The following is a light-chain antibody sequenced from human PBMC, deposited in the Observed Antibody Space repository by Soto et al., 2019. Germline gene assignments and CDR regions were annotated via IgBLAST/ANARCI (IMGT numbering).Light chain of an antibody. V-gene: IGLV4-69*01. J-gene: IGLJ2*01. CDR2: LNSDGSH. Sequence: QLVLTQSPSASASLGASVKLTCTLSSGHSSYAIAWHQQQPEKGPRYLMILNSDGSHSKGDGIPDRFSGSSSGAERYLSISSLQSEDVADYYCQTWGTGIRVFGGGTKLTVL. CDR1: SGHSSYA. CDR3: QTWGTGIRV.